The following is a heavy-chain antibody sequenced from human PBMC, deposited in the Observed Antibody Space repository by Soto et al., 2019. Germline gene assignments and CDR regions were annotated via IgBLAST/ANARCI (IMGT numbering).Heavy chain of an antibody. J-gene: IGHJ4*02. CDR1: GYTFIGYY. D-gene: IGHD2-8*02. CDR2: INPNSGGT. Sequence: ASVKVSCKASGYTFIGYYMHWVRQAPGQGLEWMGWINPNSGGTNYAQNFQGRVTMTRDTSISTVYMELSRLRYDDTAVYYCARDRTGGLRVEQPDYWGQGTLVTVSS. CDR3: ARDRTGGLRVEQPDY. V-gene: IGHV1-2*02.